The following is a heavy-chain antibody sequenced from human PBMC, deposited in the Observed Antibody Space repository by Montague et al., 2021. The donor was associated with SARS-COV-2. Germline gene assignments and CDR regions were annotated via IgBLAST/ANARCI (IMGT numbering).Heavy chain of an antibody. CDR2: GYTRGYG. Sequence: SETLSLTCSVSGDSISRYCWSWIRQSDGKGLEWIGRGYTRGYGNXNPALQSRGSMSVDTAKSQVSLNVASVTAADTAVYYCARAIWHLDVWGRGILVTVSS. CDR3: ARAIWHLDV. V-gene: IGHV4-4*07. J-gene: IGHJ2*01. CDR1: GDSISRYC.